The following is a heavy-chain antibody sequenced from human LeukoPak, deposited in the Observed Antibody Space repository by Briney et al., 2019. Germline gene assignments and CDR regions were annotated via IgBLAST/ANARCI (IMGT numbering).Heavy chain of an antibody. Sequence: GGSLRLSCAASGFTFSSYEMNWVRQAPGNGLEWVSYISSSGSTIYYADSVKGRLTISRDNAKNSLYLQMNSLRAEDTAVYYCAELGITMIGGVWGKGTTVTISS. CDR2: ISSSGSTI. CDR3: AELGITMIGGV. V-gene: IGHV3-48*03. CDR1: GFTFSSYE. D-gene: IGHD3-10*02. J-gene: IGHJ6*04.